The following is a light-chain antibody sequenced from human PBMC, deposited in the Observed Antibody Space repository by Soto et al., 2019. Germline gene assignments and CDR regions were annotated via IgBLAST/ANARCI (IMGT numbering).Light chain of an antibody. CDR3: QQYDNWPKT. V-gene: IGKV3-15*01. Sequence: EIVMTQSPDTLSVSPGEGATLSCRASRSVYGNLAWYQQKPGQAPRLLISGASSRATGVPARFSGSGFGTEFTLTISSLQSEDFAVYYCQQYDNWPKTFGQGTRVE. J-gene: IGKJ1*01. CDR2: GAS. CDR1: RSVYGN.